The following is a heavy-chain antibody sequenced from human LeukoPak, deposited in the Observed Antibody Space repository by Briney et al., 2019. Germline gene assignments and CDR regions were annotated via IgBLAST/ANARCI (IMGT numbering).Heavy chain of an antibody. CDR3: AREVGATHYFDY. CDR2: IYYSGST. D-gene: IGHD1-26*01. J-gene: IGHJ4*02. Sequence: SETLSLTCTVSGDSISSSSYYWGWIRQPPGKGLEWIGSIYYSGSTYYNPSLKSRVIISVDTSKNQFSLKLSSVTAADTAVYYCAREVGATHYFDYWGQGTLVTVSS. V-gene: IGHV4-39*07. CDR1: GDSISSSSYY.